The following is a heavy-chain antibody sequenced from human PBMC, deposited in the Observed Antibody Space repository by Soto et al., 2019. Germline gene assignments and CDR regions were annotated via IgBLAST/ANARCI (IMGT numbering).Heavy chain of an antibody. CDR1: GFTFRSYG. V-gene: IGHV3-30*18. Sequence: GGSLRLSCAASGFTFRSYGMHWVRQAPGKGLEWVAVISYDGSDKHYADSVKGRFTISRDNSKNTLYLQMNSLRAEDTAVFYCAKDGDIAAAGYYFDYWGQGTLVTVS. CDR3: AKDGDIAAAGYYFDY. CDR2: ISYDGSDK. J-gene: IGHJ4*02. D-gene: IGHD6-13*01.